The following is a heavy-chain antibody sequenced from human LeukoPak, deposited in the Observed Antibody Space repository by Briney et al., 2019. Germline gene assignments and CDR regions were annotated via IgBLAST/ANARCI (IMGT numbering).Heavy chain of an antibody. V-gene: IGHV3-21*01. D-gene: IGHD2-21*02. CDR1: GFTFSSYS. J-gene: IGHJ4*02. CDR3: ARSWRTAIQNFDY. Sequence: KPGGSLRLSCAASGFTFSSYSMNWVRQAPGKGLEWVSSISSSSSYIYYADSVKGRFTISRDNAKNSLYLQMNSLRAEDTAVYYCARSWRTAIQNFDYWGQGTLVTVSS. CDR2: ISSSSSYI.